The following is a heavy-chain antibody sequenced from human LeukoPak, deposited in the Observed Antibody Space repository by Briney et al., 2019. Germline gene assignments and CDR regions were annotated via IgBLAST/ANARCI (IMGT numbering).Heavy chain of an antibody. CDR3: ARDRPYGDYVGGFDS. CDR2: TWDDGTSK. CDR1: GFTFSTYW. D-gene: IGHD4-17*01. V-gene: IGHV3-33*08. Sequence: GGSLRLSCAASGFTFSTYWMTWVRQAPGKGLEWVAVTWDDGTSKNYADSVKGRFTISRDTSKKTIYLQMNSLRAEDTAVYYCARDRPYGDYVGGFDSWGQGTLVTVSS. J-gene: IGHJ4*02.